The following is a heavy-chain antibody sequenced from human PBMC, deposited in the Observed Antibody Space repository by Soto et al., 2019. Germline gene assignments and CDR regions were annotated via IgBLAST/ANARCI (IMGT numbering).Heavy chain of an antibody. J-gene: IGHJ5*02. V-gene: IGHV1-69*12. CDR2: IIPIFGTA. CDR3: ARDRGPMSVYYPYWFDP. Sequence: QVQLVQSGAEVKKPGSSVKVSCKASGGTFSSYAITWVRQAPGQGLEWMGGIIPIFGTANYAQKFQARVTITADESTSTDYMELSSLRSEDTALYYGARDRGPMSVYYPYWFDPWGQGTLVTVSS. CDR1: GGTFSSYA. D-gene: IGHD3-22*01.